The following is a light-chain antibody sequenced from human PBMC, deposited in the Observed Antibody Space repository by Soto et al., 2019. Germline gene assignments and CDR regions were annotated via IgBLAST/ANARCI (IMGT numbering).Light chain of an antibody. CDR1: RGINTF. CDR3: KQYTTYWT. J-gene: IGKJ1*01. CDR2: DAS. Sequence: AIQLTQSPSSLSASVGDRVTITCRASRGINTFLAWYQQKAGKAPKLLIYDASTLQSGVQSRFSGSGSGTDFTLTIRSLQSEDFATYYCKQYTTYWTFGQGTKVDIK. V-gene: IGKV1-13*02.